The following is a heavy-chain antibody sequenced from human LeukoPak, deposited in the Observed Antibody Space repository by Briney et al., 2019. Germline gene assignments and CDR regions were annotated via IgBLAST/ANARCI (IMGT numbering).Heavy chain of an antibody. V-gene: IGHV3-64D*06. Sequence: GGSLRLSCAASGFTFSNYWVHWVRQAPGKGLEYVSAISSNGGSTYYADSVKGRFTISRDNSRNTLHLQMSSLRVEDTAVYYCVKDSSSGSYFDYWGQGTLVTVSS. D-gene: IGHD3-10*01. CDR3: VKDSSSGSYFDY. J-gene: IGHJ4*02. CDR2: ISSNGGST. CDR1: GFTFSNYW.